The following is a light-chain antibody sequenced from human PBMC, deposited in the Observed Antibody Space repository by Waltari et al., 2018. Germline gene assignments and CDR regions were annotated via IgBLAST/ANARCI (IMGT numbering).Light chain of an antibody. Sequence: QSALIQPAPVSGSPGQSTTISCTGTSRTLGTFYLFSWYQQYPGKAPKVMIYEVYKRPSGVSNRFSGSKSGNTASLTISGLQAEDETDYYCCSYAGSNSWVFGGGTKVTVL. J-gene: IGLJ3*02. V-gene: IGLV2-23*02. CDR1: SRTLGTFYL. CDR2: EVY. CDR3: CSYAGSNSWV.